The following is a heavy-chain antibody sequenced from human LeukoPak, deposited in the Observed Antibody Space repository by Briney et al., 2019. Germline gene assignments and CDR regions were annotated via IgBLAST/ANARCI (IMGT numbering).Heavy chain of an antibody. V-gene: IGHV1-69*13. CDR1: GCTFSSYA. D-gene: IGHD2-2*01. CDR2: IIPIFGTA. J-gene: IGHJ4*02. Sequence: SVKVSCKASGCTFSSYAISWVRQAPGQGLEWMGGIIPIFGTANYAQKFQGRVTITADEPTSTAYMELSSLRSEDTAVYYCAGAGFDIVVVPAALNFDCWGQGTLVTASS. CDR3: AGAGFDIVVVPAALNFDC.